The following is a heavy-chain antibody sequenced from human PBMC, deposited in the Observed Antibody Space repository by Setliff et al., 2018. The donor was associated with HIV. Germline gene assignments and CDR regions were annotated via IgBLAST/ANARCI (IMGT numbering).Heavy chain of an antibody. CDR1: GYIVTVYP. Sequence: GASVKVSCKASGYIVTVYPMHWVRQAPGQGLEWMGWINPKSGGTKYAAKFEGRVTMTWDTSISTDYMVLNRLTFDDTAVYFCARARLGYNDLTPPRYPHALGYRGQGTLFTVSS. J-gene: IGHJ4*02. D-gene: IGHD6-25*01. CDR2: INPKSGGT. V-gene: IGHV1-2*02. CDR3: ARARLGYNDLTPPRYPHALGY.